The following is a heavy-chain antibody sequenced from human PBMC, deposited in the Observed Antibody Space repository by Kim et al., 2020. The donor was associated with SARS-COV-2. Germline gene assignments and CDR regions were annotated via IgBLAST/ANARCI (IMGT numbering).Heavy chain of an antibody. CDR3: ARHGAGPIYSDILTVVAFDI. CDR1: GYSFTSYW. Sequence: GESLKISCKGSGYSFTSYWISWVRQMPGKGLEWMGRIDPSDSYTNYSPSFQGHVTISADKSISTAYLQCSSLKASDTAMYYCARHGAGPIYSDILTVVAFDIWGQGTMVTVSS. D-gene: IGHD3-9*01. J-gene: IGHJ3*02. CDR2: IDPSDSYT. V-gene: IGHV5-10-1*01.